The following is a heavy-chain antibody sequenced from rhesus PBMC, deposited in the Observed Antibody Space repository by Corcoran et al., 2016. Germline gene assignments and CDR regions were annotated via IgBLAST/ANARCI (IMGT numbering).Heavy chain of an antibody. Sequence: QVQLQESGPGLVKPSETLSLTCAVSGYSISSGYGWSWIRQPPGKGLEEIGYIGGSSSSTNYNPSLKSRVTISKDTSKNQFSLKLSSVTAADTAVYYCARGLAGRGYYFDYWGQGVLVTVSS. V-gene: IGHV4-127*01. CDR3: ARGLAGRGYYFDY. D-gene: IGHD6-37*01. CDR2: IGGSSSST. J-gene: IGHJ4*01. CDR1: GYSISSGYG.